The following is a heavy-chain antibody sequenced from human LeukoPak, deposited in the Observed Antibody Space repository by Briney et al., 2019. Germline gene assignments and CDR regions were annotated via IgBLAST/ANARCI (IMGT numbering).Heavy chain of an antibody. CDR2: ISYDGSNK. Sequence: GGSLRLSCAASGFTFSSYAMHWVRQAPGKGLEWVAVISYDGSNKYYADSVKGRFTISRDNSKNTLYLQMNSLRAEDTAVYYCVSIAGYGDYEGAFDIWGQGTMVTVSS. J-gene: IGHJ3*02. D-gene: IGHD4-17*01. CDR3: VSIAGYGDYEGAFDI. V-gene: IGHV3-30-3*01. CDR1: GFTFSSYA.